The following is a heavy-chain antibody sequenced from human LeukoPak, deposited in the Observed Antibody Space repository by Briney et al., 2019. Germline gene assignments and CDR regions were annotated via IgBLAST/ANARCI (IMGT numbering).Heavy chain of an antibody. J-gene: IGHJ5*02. CDR2: IHSSGST. CDR3: ARASLLNGGTQYSNYFDP. D-gene: IGHD2-15*01. CDR1: LDSINNFS. Sequence: SETLSLTCTVTLDSINNFSWTWIRQAAGDGLEWIGRIHSSGSTTYNPSLKSRVTMSVDTSKNYFSLELTSVTAADTAVYYCARASLLNGGTQYSNYFDPWGQGALVIVAS. V-gene: IGHV4-4*07.